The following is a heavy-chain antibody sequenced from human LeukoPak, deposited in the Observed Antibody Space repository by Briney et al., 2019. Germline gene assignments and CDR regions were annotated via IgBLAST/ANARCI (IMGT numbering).Heavy chain of an antibody. Sequence: SETLSLTCAVYGGSFSGYYWSWIRQPPGKGLEWIGEINHSGSTNYNPSLKSRVTISVDTSKNQFSLKLSSVTAADTAVYYCARSGSLYSSSWYRYYYYMDVWGKGTTVTVSS. V-gene: IGHV4-34*01. CDR3: ARSGSLYSSSWYRYYYYMDV. D-gene: IGHD6-13*01. CDR2: INHSGST. J-gene: IGHJ6*03. CDR1: GGSFSGYY.